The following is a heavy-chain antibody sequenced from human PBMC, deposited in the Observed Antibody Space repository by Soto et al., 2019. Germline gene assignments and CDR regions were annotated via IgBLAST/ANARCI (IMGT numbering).Heavy chain of an antibody. V-gene: IGHV4-34*01. CDR1: GGSFSGYY. CDR2: RNHSGSS. Sequence: QVQLQQWGAGLLKPSETLSPTCAVYGGSFSGYYWNWIRQPPGKGLEWIGERNHSGSSNYNPSLKSRVNISVDTSKNQFSLKLTSVTAADTAVYYCARGRYSSGWYRSWGQGTLVTVSS. D-gene: IGHD6-19*01. J-gene: IGHJ4*02. CDR3: ARGRYSSGWYRS.